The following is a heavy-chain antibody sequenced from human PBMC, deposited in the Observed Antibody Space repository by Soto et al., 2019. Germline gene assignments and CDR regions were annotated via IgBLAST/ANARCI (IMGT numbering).Heavy chain of an antibody. CDR1: GFNFIDAW. V-gene: IGHV3-15*01. J-gene: IGHJ4*02. CDR2: IKDRDYGGTA. CDR3: TTNDY. Sequence: QLVESGGDLVTPGESVRLSCVASGFNFIDAWMTWVRQAPGKGLEWVGRIKDRDYGGTADYAASVKGRFTMSRDDSTNMLFLQMNSLKSEDTAVYYCTTNDYWGQGTQVTVSS.